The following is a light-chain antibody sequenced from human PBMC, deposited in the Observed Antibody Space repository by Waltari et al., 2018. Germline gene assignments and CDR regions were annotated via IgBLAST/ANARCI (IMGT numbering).Light chain of an antibody. J-gene: IGKJ1*01. CDR3: QQSDSAPWT. Sequence: DIQMTQSPSSLSASVGDRVTITCRAGQNIGRYLNWYQQKTGKAPQVLISAASSLQSGVPPRFSGSGSGTDFTLTISSLQPEDFATYYCQQSDSAPWTFGQGTKVEVK. CDR1: QNIGRY. V-gene: IGKV1-39*01. CDR2: AAS.